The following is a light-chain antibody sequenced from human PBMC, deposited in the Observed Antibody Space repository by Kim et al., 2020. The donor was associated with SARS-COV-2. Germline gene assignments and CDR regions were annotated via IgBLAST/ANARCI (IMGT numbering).Light chain of an antibody. V-gene: IGKV2-28*01. J-gene: IGKJ4*02. CDR1: QSLLHSNGYNY. CDR2: LGS. Sequence: DIVMTQSPLSLPVTPGEPASISCRSSQSLLHSNGYNYLDWYLQKPGQSPQLLIYLGSNRASGVPDRFSGSGSGTDFTLKISRVEAEDVGVYYFMQALQPGFGGGTKVDIK. CDR3: MQALQPG.